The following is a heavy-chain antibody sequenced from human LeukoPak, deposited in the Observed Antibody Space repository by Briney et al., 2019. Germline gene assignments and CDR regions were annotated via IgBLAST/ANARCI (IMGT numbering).Heavy chain of an antibody. V-gene: IGHV3-21*01. CDR3: ASGVRGVMSHFDY. CDR1: GFTFSSYS. D-gene: IGHD3-10*01. CDR2: ISSSGSYI. J-gene: IGHJ4*02. Sequence: PGGSLRLSCAASGFTFSSYSMDWVRQAPGKGLEWVSSISSSGSYIYYADSVKGRFIISRDNAKNSQYLQMNSLRAEDTAVYYCASGVRGVMSHFDYWGQGTLVTVSS.